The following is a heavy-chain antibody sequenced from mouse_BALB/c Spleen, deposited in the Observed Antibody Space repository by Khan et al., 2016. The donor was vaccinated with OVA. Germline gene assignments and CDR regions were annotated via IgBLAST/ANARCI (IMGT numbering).Heavy chain of an antibody. CDR1: EFTFSSYS. CDR2: ISSGGDYT. D-gene: IGHD4-1*01. CDR3: ASHLTGSFAY. V-gene: IGHV5-6*01. J-gene: IGHJ3*01. Sequence: EVELVESGGDLVKPGGSLKLSCAASEFTFSSYSMSWVRQTPDKRLEWVATISSGGDYTYYPDNVKGRSTISRDNAKNTLYLQMSSLKSEDTAMYYCASHLTGSFAYWGQGTLVTVSA.